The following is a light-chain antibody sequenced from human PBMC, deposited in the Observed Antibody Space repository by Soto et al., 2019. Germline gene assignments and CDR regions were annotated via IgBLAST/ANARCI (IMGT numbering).Light chain of an antibody. Sequence: DIQMTQSPSSVSASVGDRVSITCRASQGISNWLAWYQQKPGRAPKLLIYTGSSLQSAVPSRFSGTGSGTDFTLTISSLQPEDVATYYCQQANSFPLTFGGGTKVEIK. J-gene: IGKJ4*01. CDR2: TGS. CDR1: QGISNW. CDR3: QQANSFPLT. V-gene: IGKV1-12*01.